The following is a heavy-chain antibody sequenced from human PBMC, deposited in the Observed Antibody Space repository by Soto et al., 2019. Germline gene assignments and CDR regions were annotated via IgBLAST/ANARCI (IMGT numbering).Heavy chain of an antibody. D-gene: IGHD3-9*01. CDR2: IYPGDSDT. Sequence: PGESLKISCKGSGYSFTSYWIGWVRQMPGKGLEWMGIIYPGDSDTRYSPSFQGQVTISADKSISTAYLQWSSLKASDTATYYCTRGGERTVPLSVQRHLDWVCGHWCKGTPVTVAS. CDR1: GYSFTSYW. CDR3: TRGGERTVPLSVQRHLDWVCGH. J-gene: IGHJ4*02. V-gene: IGHV5-51*01.